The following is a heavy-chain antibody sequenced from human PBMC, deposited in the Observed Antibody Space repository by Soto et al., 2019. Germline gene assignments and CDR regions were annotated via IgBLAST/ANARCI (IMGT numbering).Heavy chain of an antibody. CDR3: ARDPAGGSGHYYLFDY. J-gene: IGHJ4*02. V-gene: IGHV3-30-3*01. CDR1: GLTFSTFA. CDR2: ISYDGSNK. Sequence: GGSLRLSCAASGLTFSTFAMHWVRQAPGKGLDWVAVISYDGSNKYYADSVKGRFTISRDNSKNTLYLQMNSLTSEDTAVYYCARDPAGGSGHYYLFDYWGQGTLVTVSS. D-gene: IGHD3-22*01.